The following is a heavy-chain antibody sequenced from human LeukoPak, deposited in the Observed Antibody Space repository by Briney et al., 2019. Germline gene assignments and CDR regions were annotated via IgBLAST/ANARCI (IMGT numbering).Heavy chain of an antibody. CDR2: ISGSGGST. CDR1: GFTFSSYA. J-gene: IGHJ4*02. V-gene: IGHV3-23*01. D-gene: IGHD3-3*01. Sequence: QTGGSLRLSCAASGFTFSSYAMSWVRQAPGKGLEWVSAISGSGGSTYYADSVKGRFTISRDNSKNTLYLQMNSLRAEDTAVYYCAREYGDDFWSGYYTVGYYFDYWGQGTLVTVSS. CDR3: AREYGDDFWSGYYTVGYYFDY.